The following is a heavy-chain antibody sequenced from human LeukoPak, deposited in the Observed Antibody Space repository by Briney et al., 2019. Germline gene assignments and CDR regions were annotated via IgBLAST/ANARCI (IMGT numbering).Heavy chain of an antibody. CDR3: AKDRNIVDTILDY. CDR2: ICGSGGST. Sequence: GGSLRLSCAASGFTFSSYAMSWVRQAPGEGLEWVSAICGSGGSTYYADSVKGRFTISRDNSKNTLYLQMNRLRAEDTGVYYCAKDRNIVDTILDYWRQGTLVTVPS. D-gene: IGHD5-12*01. V-gene: IGHV3-23*01. J-gene: IGHJ4*02. CDR1: GFTFSSYA.